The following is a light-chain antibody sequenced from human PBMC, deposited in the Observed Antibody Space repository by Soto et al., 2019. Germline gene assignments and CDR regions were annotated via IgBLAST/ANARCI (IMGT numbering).Light chain of an antibody. CDR2: EVY. J-gene: IGLJ2*01. V-gene: IGLV2-8*01. CDR1: SSDVGGYNY. CDR3: SAYAGSSTWV. Sequence: QSAPTQPPSASGSPGQSVTFSCTGTSSDVGGYNYVSWYQQYPGKDPKLMIYEVYKRHSGVPDRFSGSKSGNTASLTVSGLQPEDEGDYYCSAYAGSSTWVFGGGTKVTVL.